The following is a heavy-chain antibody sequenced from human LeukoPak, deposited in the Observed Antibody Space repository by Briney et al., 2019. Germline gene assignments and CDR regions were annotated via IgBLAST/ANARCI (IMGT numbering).Heavy chain of an antibody. CDR3: TASYYYDSTGYYYGGIDY. CDR2: IKRKTDGGTT. D-gene: IGHD3-22*01. CDR1: GFTFTNAC. J-gene: IGHJ4*02. V-gene: IGHV3-15*01. Sequence: GGSLRLSCAASGFTFTNACMSWVRQAPGKGLEWVGRIKRKTDGGTTDYAAPVKGRFTISSDDSKNTLYLQMSSLKTEDTAVYYCTASYYYDSTGYYYGGIDYWGQGTLVTVSS.